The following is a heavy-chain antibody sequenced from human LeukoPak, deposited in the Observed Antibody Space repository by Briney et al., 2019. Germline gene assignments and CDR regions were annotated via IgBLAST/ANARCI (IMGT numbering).Heavy chain of an antibody. V-gene: IGHV1-69*05. Sequence: SVEVSCKASGGTFSSYAISWVRQAPGQGLEWMGGIIPIFGTANYAQKFQGRVTITTDESTSTAYMELSSLRSEDTAVYYCARERAYCGGDCFYDYWGQGTLVTVSS. D-gene: IGHD2-21*02. J-gene: IGHJ4*02. CDR2: IIPIFGTA. CDR3: ARERAYCGGDCFYDY. CDR1: GGTFSSYA.